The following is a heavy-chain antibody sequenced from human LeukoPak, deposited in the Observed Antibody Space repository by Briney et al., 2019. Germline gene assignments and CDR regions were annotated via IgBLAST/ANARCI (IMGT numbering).Heavy chain of an antibody. D-gene: IGHD3-22*01. CDR3: ATNYYDSSGHYSSGYCFDY. CDR1: GFTFSSYG. CDR2: IWYDGSNK. Sequence: SGRSLRLSCAASGFTFSSYGMHWVRQAPGKGLEWVAVIWYDGSNKYYADSVKGRFTISRDNSKNTLYLQMNSLRAEDTAVYYCATNYYDSSGHYSSGYCFDYWGQGTLVTVSS. V-gene: IGHV3-33*01. J-gene: IGHJ4*02.